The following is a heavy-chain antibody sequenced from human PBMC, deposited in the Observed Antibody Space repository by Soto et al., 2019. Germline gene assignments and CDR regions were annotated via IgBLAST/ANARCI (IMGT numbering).Heavy chain of an antibody. J-gene: IGHJ4*02. CDR1: GGSFSGYY. V-gene: IGHV4-34*01. CDR2: INQSGST. CDR3: ARTYSSSWSPFDY. Sequence: QVQLQQWGAGLLKPSETLSLTCAVYGGSFSGYYWSWIRQPPGKGLEWIGEINQSGSTNYNPSLKSRVTISVATSKYQCALKLSSVTAADTAVYYCARTYSSSWSPFDYWGQGTLVTVS. D-gene: IGHD6-13*01.